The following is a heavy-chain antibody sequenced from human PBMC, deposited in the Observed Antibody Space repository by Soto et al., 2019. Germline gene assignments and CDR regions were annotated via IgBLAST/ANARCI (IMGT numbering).Heavy chain of an antibody. CDR2: IVVGSGNT. V-gene: IGHV1-58*01. CDR1: GFTFTSSA. CDR3: AAEDRKDTVLVPAAMAYGIDV. D-gene: IGHD2-2*01. J-gene: IGHJ6*02. Sequence: QMQLVQSGPEVKKPGTSVKVSCKASGFTFTSSAVQWVRQARGQRLEWIGWIVVGSGNTNYAQKFQERVTNTRDMYTSTGHMELSSIRSEDTAVYYWAAEDRKDTVLVPAAMAYGIDVWGQGTTVTVAS.